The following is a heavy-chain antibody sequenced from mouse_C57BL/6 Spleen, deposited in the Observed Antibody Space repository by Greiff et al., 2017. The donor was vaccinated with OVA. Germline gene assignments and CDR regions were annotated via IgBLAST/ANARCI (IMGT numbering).Heavy chain of an antibody. J-gene: IGHJ2*01. V-gene: IGHV5-4*01. CDR2: ISDGGRYT. Sequence: DVKLVESGGGLVKPGGSLKLSCAASGFTFSSYAMSWVRQTPETRLEWVATISDGGRYTYYLDNVKGRFTISRDNAKNNLYLQMSHLKSEDTAMYYCARESGTSYFDYWGQGTTLTVSS. CDR3: ARESGTSYFDY. D-gene: IGHD4-1*01. CDR1: GFTFSSYA.